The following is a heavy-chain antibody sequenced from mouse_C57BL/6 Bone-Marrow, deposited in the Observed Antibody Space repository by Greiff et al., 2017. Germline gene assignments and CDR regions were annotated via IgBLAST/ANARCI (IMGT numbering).Heavy chain of an antibody. Sequence: EVKLVESGGDLVKPGGSLKLSCAASGFTFSSYGMSWVRQTPDKRLEWVATISSGGSYTYYPDSVKGRFTISRDTAKNTLYLQMSSLKSEDTAMYYCTVVATNWYFDVWGTGTTVTVSS. V-gene: IGHV5-6*01. D-gene: IGHD1-1*01. J-gene: IGHJ1*03. CDR3: TVVATNWYFDV. CDR2: ISSGGSYT. CDR1: GFTFSSYG.